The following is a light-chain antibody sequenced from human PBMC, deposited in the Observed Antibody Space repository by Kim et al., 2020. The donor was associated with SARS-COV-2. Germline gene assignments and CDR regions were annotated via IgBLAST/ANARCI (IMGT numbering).Light chain of an antibody. J-gene: IGLJ3*02. CDR3: LLYYGGRRV. CDR1: TGSVTSNHY. V-gene: IGLV7-46*01. CDR2: DTN. Sequence: QPVVTQEPSLTVSPGGTVTLTCDSTTGSVTSNHYAFWFQQRPGQVPKTLIYDTNKRQSWTPSRFSGSLRGGKAALTLSGAQAEDEADYYCLLYYGGRRVFGGGTQLTVL.